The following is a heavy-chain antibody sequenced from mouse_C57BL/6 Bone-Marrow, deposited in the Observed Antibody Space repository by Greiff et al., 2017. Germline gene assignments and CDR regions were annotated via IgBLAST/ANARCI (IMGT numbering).Heavy chain of an antibody. Sequence: QVQLQQPGAELVMPGASVKLSCKASGYTFTSYWMHWVKQRPGQGLEWIGEIDPSDSYTNYNQKFKGKSTLTVDKSSSTAYMQLSSLTSEHSAVYYCAREGYYGSSLYYFDYWGQGTTLTVSS. CDR1: GYTFTSYW. V-gene: IGHV1-69*01. D-gene: IGHD1-1*01. CDR2: IDPSDSYT. CDR3: AREGYYGSSLYYFDY. J-gene: IGHJ2*01.